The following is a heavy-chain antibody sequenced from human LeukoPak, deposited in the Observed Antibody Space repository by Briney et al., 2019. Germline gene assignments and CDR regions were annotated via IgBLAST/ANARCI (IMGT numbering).Heavy chain of an antibody. CDR2: INPNSGGT. CDR1: GYTFTGYY. J-gene: IGHJ1*01. Sequence: ASVKVSCKASGYTFTGYYMHWVRQAPGQGLEWMGWINPNSGGTNYAQKFQGRVTMTRDTFISTAYMELSRLRSDDTAVYYCARPLYSNYGYFQHWGQGTLVTVSS. CDR3: ARPLYSNYGYFQH. D-gene: IGHD4-11*01. V-gene: IGHV1-2*02.